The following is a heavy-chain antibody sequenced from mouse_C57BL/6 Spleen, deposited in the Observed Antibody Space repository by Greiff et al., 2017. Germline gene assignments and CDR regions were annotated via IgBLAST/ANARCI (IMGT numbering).Heavy chain of an antibody. CDR2: IYPGSGNT. CDR3: ASGYYDQAGFAY. J-gene: IGHJ3*01. Sequence: VQLVESGPELVKPGASVKISCKASGYTFTDYYINWVKQRPGQGLEWVGWIYPGSGNTKYNEKLKGKATLTVDTSSSTAYMQLSSLTSEDSAVYFCASGYYDQAGFAYWGQGTLVTVAA. CDR1: GYTFTDYY. D-gene: IGHD2-4*01. V-gene: IGHV1-84*01.